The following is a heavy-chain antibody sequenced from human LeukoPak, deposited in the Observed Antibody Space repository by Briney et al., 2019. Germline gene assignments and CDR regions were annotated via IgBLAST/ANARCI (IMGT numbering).Heavy chain of an antibody. Sequence: SETLSLTCTVSGGSISSGDYYWSWIRQHPGKGLEWIGYIYYSGDTYYNPSLRSRISISLDTSKNHFSLKLSSVTAADTAMYYCARDYGNNWFDPWDQGTLVTVSA. CDR2: IYYSGDT. V-gene: IGHV4-31*03. J-gene: IGHJ5*02. CDR3: ARDYGNNWFDP. D-gene: IGHD4-17*01. CDR1: GGSISSGDYY.